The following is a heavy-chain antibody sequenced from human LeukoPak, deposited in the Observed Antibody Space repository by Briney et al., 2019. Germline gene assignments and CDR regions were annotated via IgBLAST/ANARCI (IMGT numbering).Heavy chain of an antibody. CDR1: GGSISSYY. D-gene: IGHD2-15*01. Sequence: SSETLSLTCTVSGGSISSYYWSWIRQPPGKGLEWIGYIYYSGSTNYNPSLKGRVTISVDTSKNQFSLKLSSVTAADTAVYYCAAAAGYCSGGSCYSGFYYYGMDVWGQGTTVTVSS. V-gene: IGHV4-59*01. CDR2: IYYSGST. CDR3: AAAAGYCSGGSCYSGFYYYGMDV. J-gene: IGHJ6*02.